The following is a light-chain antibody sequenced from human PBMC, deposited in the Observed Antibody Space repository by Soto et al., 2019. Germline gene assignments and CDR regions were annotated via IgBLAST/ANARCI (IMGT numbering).Light chain of an antibody. J-gene: IGKJ5*01. CDR3: QKSYSTLLT. Sequence: DIQMTQSPSSLSASVGDRVTITCRASQSISSYLNWYQQKPGKAPKLLIYAASSLQSGVPSRFSGSRSGTDFTLTISSLQPEDFATYYCQKSYSTLLTFGQGTRLEIK. V-gene: IGKV1-39*01. CDR2: AAS. CDR1: QSISSY.